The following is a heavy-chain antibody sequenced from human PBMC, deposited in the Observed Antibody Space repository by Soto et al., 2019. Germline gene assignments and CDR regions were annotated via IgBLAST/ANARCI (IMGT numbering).Heavy chain of an antibody. CDR3: AREYHYDSSGYYYASVMRWFDP. D-gene: IGHD3-22*01. CDR1: GYTLTSYA. V-gene: IGHV1-3*01. J-gene: IGHJ5*02. Sequence: ASVKVSCKASGYTLTSYAMHWVRQAPGQRLEWMGWINAGNGNTKYSQKFQGRVTITRDTSASTAYMELSSLRSEDAAVYYCAREYHYDSSGYYYASVMRWFDPWGQGTLVTVSS. CDR2: INAGNGNT.